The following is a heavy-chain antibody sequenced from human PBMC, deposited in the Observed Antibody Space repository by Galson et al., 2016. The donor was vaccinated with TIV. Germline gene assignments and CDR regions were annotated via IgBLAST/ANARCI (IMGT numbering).Heavy chain of an antibody. CDR1: GGIFRSNA. J-gene: IGHJ5*02. V-gene: IGHV1-69*13. CDR3: ARATNYYDHWFDP. D-gene: IGHD3-22*01. Sequence: SVKVSCKASGGIFRSNAINWVRQAPGQGLEWMGGIIPIFGTTKYAQKFQGRVTITADESTDTVYVELNSLTSEDTAVYYCARATNYYDHWFDPWGQGTLVTVSS. CDR2: IIPIFGTT.